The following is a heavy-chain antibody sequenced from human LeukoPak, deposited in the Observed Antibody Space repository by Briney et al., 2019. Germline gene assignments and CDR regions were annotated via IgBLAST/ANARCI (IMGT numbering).Heavy chain of an antibody. CDR3: ARVGGGDGSGWSTTDY. V-gene: IGHV3-48*03. CDR2: ISGSGSTI. CDR1: GFTFSSYE. D-gene: IGHD6-19*01. Sequence: GGSLRLSCAASGFTFSSYEMNWVRQAPGRGLEWISYISGSGSTIYYADSVKGRFTISRDNAKNSLYLQMNSLRVEDTAMYYCARVGGGDGSGWSTTDYWGQGTLVTISS. J-gene: IGHJ4*02.